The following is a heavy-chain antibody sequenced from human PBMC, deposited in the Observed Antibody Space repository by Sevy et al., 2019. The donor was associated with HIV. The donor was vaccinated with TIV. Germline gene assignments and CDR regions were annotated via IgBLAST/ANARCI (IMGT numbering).Heavy chain of an antibody. CDR2: IDSRTGTM. V-gene: IGHV3-48*02. CDR3: AIKSEYSDYGLDY. CDR1: GFTFSSYT. J-gene: IGHJ4*02. D-gene: IGHD5-12*01. Sequence: GGSLRLSCAGSGFTFSSYTMNWARQAPGRGLEWVSHIDSRTGTMYYADSVKGRFTISRDNAKNSLFLQMNSLRDEDTAVYYCAIKSEYSDYGLDYWGQGTLVTVSS.